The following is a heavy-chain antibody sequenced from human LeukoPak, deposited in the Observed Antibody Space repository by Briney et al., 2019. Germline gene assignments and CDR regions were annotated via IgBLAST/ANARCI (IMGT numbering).Heavy chain of an antibody. CDR1: GGSISSYY. V-gene: IGHV4-4*07. CDR2: ISSSGSA. J-gene: IGHJ6*03. CDR3: ATEPTRTPYYYMDV. Sequence: SETLSLTCTVSGGSISSYYWNWIRQPAGKGLEWIGRISSSGSANYNPSLKVRVTLSVETSKNQLSLILNSVTAADTAVFYCATEPTRTPYYYMDVWGKGTTVIVSS. D-gene: IGHD1-1*01.